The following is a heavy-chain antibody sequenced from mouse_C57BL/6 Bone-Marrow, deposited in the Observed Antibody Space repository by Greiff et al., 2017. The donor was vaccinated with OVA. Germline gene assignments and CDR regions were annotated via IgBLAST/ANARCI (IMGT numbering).Heavy chain of an antibody. D-gene: IGHD1-1*01. CDR2: IRNKANGYTT. CDR1: GFTFTDYY. Sequence: EVKLEESGGGLVQPGGSLSLSCAASGFTFTDYYMSWVRQPPGKALEWLGFIRNKANGYTTEYSASVKGRFTISRDNSQSILYLQMNALRAEDSATYYCARWDYYGGYFDVWGTGTTVTVSS. J-gene: IGHJ1*03. CDR3: ARWDYYGGYFDV. V-gene: IGHV7-3*01.